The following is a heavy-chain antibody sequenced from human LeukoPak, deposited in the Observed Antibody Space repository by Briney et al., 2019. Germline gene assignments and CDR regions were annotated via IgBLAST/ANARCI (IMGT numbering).Heavy chain of an antibody. V-gene: IGHV1-69*13. CDR2: IIPIFGTA. Sequence: SVKVSCKASGGTFSSYAISWVRQAPGQGLEWMGGIIPIFGTANYAQKSQGRVTITADESTSTAYMELSSLRSEDTAVYYCARDLTLYSSSSDNRPTDDYWGQGTLVTVSS. CDR3: ARDLTLYSSSSDNRPTDDY. CDR1: GGTFSSYA. D-gene: IGHD6-6*01. J-gene: IGHJ4*02.